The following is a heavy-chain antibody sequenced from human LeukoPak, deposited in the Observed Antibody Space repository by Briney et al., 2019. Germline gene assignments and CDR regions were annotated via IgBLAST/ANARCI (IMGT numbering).Heavy chain of an antibody. V-gene: IGHV1-69*13. D-gene: IGHD4-11*01. J-gene: IGHJ5*02. CDR3: ARDRLQYWFDP. Sequence: SVTVSCKASGGTFSSYAISWERQAPGQGLEWMGGIIPIFGTANYAQKSQGRVTITADESTSTAYMELSSLRSEDTAVYYCARDRLQYWFDPWGQGTLVTVSS. CDR1: GGTFSSYA. CDR2: IIPIFGTA.